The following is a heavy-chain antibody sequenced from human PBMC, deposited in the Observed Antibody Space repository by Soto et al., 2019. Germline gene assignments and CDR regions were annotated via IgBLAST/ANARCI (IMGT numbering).Heavy chain of an antibody. D-gene: IGHD2-15*01. CDR3: ARRGRYLSTLYFDY. J-gene: IGHJ4*02. Sequence: QVQLAESGGGVVQPGRSLRLSCATSGFIFSDYDMHWVRQAPGKGLEWVAILWSDGVNDYYGDSVKGRFTISRDTSKNTLFLQMHSLRADDTAVYDCARRGRYLSTLYFDYWGQGALVTVSS. V-gene: IGHV3-33*08. CDR2: LWSDGVND. CDR1: GFIFSDYD.